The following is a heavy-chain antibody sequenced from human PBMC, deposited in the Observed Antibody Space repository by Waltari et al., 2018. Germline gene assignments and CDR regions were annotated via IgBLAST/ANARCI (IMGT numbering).Heavy chain of an antibody. CDR1: GSTFGTYG. CDR2: IKEDGSEK. CDR3: ARDPHYSNFDY. Sequence: EVQLVESGGDLVQPGGSLRLSCAASGSTFGTYGMTWVRQAPGKGLEWLANIKEDGSEKNYVDSVKGRFTISRDNAKNSLYLQMNSLRAEDTAVYYCARDPHYSNFDYWGQGTLVTVSS. D-gene: IGHD4-4*01. V-gene: IGHV3-7*01. J-gene: IGHJ4*02.